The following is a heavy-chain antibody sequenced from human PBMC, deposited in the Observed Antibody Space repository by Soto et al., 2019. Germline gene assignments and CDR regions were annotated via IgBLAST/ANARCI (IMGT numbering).Heavy chain of an antibody. CDR3: ARVSRRSYYDSSGYYYRPHYYYGMDV. V-gene: IGHV4-34*01. CDR2: INHSGST. D-gene: IGHD3-22*01. Sequence: PSETLSLTCAVYGGSFSGYYWSWIRQPPGKGLEWIGEINHSGSTNYNPSLKSRVTISVDTSKNQFSLKLSSVTAADTAVYYCARVSRRSYYDSSGYYYRPHYYYGMDVWGQGTTVTVYS. J-gene: IGHJ6*02. CDR1: GGSFSGYY.